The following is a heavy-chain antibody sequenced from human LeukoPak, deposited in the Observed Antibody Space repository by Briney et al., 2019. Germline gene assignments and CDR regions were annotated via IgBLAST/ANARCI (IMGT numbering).Heavy chain of an antibody. CDR1: TYTSSEYS. D-gene: IGHD3-10*01. CDR2: INTNTGNP. CDR3: ARDRYGSGNFFDY. J-gene: IGHJ4*02. Sequence: GASVKVSCKASTYTSSEYSINWVRQAPGQGLEWMGWINTNTGNPTYAQDFTGRFVFSLDTSVSTAYLQIYSLKAEDTAVYYCARDRYGSGNFFDYWGRGTLVSVSS. V-gene: IGHV7-4-1*01.